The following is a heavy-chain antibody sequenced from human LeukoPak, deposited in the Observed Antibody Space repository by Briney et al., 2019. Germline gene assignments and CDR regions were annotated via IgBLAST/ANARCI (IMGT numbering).Heavy chain of an antibody. Sequence: PGRPPRLSCAASGFTFKDFAMHWVRQGPGKGLEWVSGITSNGNSIGYADSVKGRFSISRDNADNSLYLQLNSLRAEDTALYYCAKGGYYDTTGYMSESWGQGTLVTVSS. V-gene: IGHV3-9*01. D-gene: IGHD3-22*01. CDR1: GFTFKDFA. J-gene: IGHJ5*02. CDR3: AKGGYYDTTGYMSES. CDR2: ITSNGNSI.